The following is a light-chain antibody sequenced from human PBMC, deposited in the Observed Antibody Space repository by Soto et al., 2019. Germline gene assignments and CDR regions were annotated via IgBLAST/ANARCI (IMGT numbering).Light chain of an antibody. Sequence: DVVMTQSPLSLSVTPGQPASISCKSSQRLLHITGETFLSWYLQKPGQSPQLLIYEVSTRVSGVPDRFSGSGSGTDFTLEISRVETDDVGIYYCMQSTQLPPTFGQGTRLEIK. V-gene: IGKV2D-29*02. CDR1: QRLLHITGETF. CDR2: EVS. J-gene: IGKJ5*01. CDR3: MQSTQLPPT.